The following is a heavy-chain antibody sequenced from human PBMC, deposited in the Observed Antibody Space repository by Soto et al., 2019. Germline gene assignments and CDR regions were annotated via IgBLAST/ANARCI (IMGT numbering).Heavy chain of an antibody. D-gene: IGHD3-16*01. CDR3: ARDPGKWGRSYYGMDV. Sequence: PGGSLRLSCAASIFTLSSFGMHWVRQAPGKGLEWVAVIWYDGSNKYYADSVKGRFTISRDNSKNTLYLQMNSLRGEDTAVYYCARDPGKWGRSYYGMDVWGQGTTVTVSS. J-gene: IGHJ6*02. CDR2: IWYDGSNK. CDR1: IFTLSSFG. V-gene: IGHV3-33*01.